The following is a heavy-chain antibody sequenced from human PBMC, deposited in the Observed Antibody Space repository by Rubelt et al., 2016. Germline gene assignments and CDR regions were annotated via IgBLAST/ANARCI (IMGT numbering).Heavy chain of an antibody. CDR1: IGHVNSGSYF. CDR3: ASLCRAVGLFDY. J-gene: IGHJ4*02. V-gene: IGHV4-61*01. Sequence: QLQLQESGPGLVKPSETLSLTCSVSIGHVNSGSYFWSWIRRPPGKGLELIGHVYYSGSATYNPSLKSRLTISVDTSKNQFSLKLTPGTAAATAVYYWASLCRAVGLFDYCGQGTLVTVSS. D-gene: IGHD3-16*01. CDR2: VYYSGSA.